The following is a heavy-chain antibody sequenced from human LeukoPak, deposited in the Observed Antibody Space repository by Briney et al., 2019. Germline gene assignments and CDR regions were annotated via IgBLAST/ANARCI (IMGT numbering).Heavy chain of an antibody. V-gene: IGHV3-33*08. J-gene: IGHJ4*02. CDR3: ARDDCSTTPCYAY. CDR1: GFTFSNSW. CDR2: IWYDGSKT. D-gene: IGHD2-2*01. Sequence: PGGSLRLSCAASGFTFSNSWMTWVRQAPGKGLEWVAAIWYDGSKTSYTDSVKGRFTVSRDISKNTVYLQMNGLKAEDTAVYYCARDDCSTTPCYAYWGQGTLVTVSS.